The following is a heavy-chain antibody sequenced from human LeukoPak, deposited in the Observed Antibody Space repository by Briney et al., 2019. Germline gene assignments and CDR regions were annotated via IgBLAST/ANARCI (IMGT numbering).Heavy chain of an antibody. CDR2: INPSGGST. V-gene: IGHV1-46*01. CDR3: ASSRTGSPLDY. D-gene: IGHD1-14*01. J-gene: IGHJ4*02. Sequence: RGASVKVSCKASGYTFTSYYMHWVRQAPGQGLEWMGIINPSGGSTSYAQKFQGRVTMTRDMSTSAVYMELSSLRSEDTAVYYCASSRTGSPLDYWGQGTLVTVSS. CDR1: GYTFTSYY.